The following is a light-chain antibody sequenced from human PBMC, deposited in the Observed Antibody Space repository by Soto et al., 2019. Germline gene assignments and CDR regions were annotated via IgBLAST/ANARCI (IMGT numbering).Light chain of an antibody. CDR1: GPNIGSNT. V-gene: IGLV1-44*01. CDR3: AAWDDSLSGPV. CDR2: SNN. Sequence: QSVLTQPPSASGTPGQRVTISCSGSGPNIGSNTVNWYQQLPGTAPKLLIYSNNQRPSGVPDRFSGSKSGTSASLAISGLQSEDEADYYCAAWDDSLSGPVFGGGTKLTVL. J-gene: IGLJ3*02.